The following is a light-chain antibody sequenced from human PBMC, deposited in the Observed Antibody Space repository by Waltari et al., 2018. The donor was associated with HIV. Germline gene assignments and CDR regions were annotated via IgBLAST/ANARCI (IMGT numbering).Light chain of an antibody. CDR2: GVS. V-gene: IGLV2-14*01. CDR3: SSYSSSISLYVV. J-gene: IGLJ2*01. Sequence: QSTLTQPPSVSGSPGQSLTISCTGTTRDVGVDNYAPRSQHHTGKAPKLMFSGVSNRPSVVSNRFSGSKSGNTASPTISGHQAEDEADYCCSSYSSSISLYVVFGGGTKLTVL. CDR1: TRDVGVDNY.